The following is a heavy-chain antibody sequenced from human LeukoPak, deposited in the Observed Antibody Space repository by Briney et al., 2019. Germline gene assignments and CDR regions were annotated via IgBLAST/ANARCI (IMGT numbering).Heavy chain of an antibody. V-gene: IGHV3-74*01. Sequence: GGSLRLSCAASGFTFSRYWMHCVRQAPGKGLGWVSRINGDGSGPTYADSVKGRFTISRDNGKNTLYLQMNSLRAEDTAVYYCATRADIAVVPAALMDVWGKGTTVTVSS. J-gene: IGHJ6*04. CDR3: ATRADIAVVPAALMDV. D-gene: IGHD2-2*01. CDR1: GFTFSRYW. CDR2: INGDGSGP.